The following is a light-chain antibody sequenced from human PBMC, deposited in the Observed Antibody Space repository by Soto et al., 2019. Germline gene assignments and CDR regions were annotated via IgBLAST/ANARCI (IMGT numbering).Light chain of an antibody. J-gene: IGKJ1*01. Sequence: EIVMTQSPGNLSLSPGERATLSCRASQSVSSSYLAWYQQKPGQAPRLLIYGASSRATGIPDRFSGSGSGTDFTLTISRLEPEDFAVYYCQHYGDSRTFGQGTKVDIK. V-gene: IGKV3-20*01. CDR1: QSVSSSY. CDR3: QHYGDSRT. CDR2: GAS.